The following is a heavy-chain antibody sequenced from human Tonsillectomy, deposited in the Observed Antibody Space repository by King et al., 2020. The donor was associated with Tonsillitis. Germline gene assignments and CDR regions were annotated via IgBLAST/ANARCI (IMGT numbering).Heavy chain of an antibody. CDR3: ATLGEGLTMVRVLISGPFDS. CDR1: GFTVSSSY. V-gene: IGHV3-66*01. CDR2: VYSDGRT. Sequence: VQLVQSGGGLVQPGGSLRLSCAASGFTVSSSYMSCVRQAPGKGLEWVSIVYSDGRTYYAESVKGRFTISRDNSKNTLYLQMNSLRAEDTAVYYCATLGEGLTMVRVLISGPFDSWGQGTLVTVSS. D-gene: IGHD3-10*01. J-gene: IGHJ5*01.